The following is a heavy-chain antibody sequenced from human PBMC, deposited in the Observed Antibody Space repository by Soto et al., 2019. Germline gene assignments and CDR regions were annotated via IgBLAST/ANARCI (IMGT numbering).Heavy chain of an antibody. V-gene: IGHV4-39*07. CDR3: ARLVEPYDYGDYFAWYFDL. J-gene: IGHJ2*01. CDR1: GGSISSSSYY. D-gene: IGHD4-17*01. Sequence: KPSETLSLTCTVSGGSISSSSYYWGWIRQPPGKGLEWIGSIYYSGSTYYNPSLKSRVTISVDTSKNQFSLKLSSVTAADTAVYYCARLVEPYDYGDYFAWYFDLWGRGTLVTVSS. CDR2: IYYSGST.